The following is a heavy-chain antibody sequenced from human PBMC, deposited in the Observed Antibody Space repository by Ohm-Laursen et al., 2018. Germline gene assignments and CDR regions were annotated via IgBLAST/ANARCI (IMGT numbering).Heavy chain of an antibody. CDR2: IGGSGDIT. CDR3: AKDFHSGSGSYTDFDY. J-gene: IGHJ4*02. D-gene: IGHD3-10*01. CDR1: GFTFSDYY. V-gene: IGHV3-23*01. Sequence: SLRLSCAASGFTFSDYYMSWIRQAPGKGLEWVSGIGGSGDITYSADSVRGRFIISRDNSKNTLYLQMNSLRADDTAVYYCAKDFHSGSGSYTDFDYWGQGTLVTVSS.